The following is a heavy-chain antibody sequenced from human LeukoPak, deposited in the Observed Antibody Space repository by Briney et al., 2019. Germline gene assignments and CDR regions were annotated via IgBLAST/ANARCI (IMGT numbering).Heavy chain of an antibody. D-gene: IGHD3-10*01. Sequence: ASVKVSCNPSGYTFTDSYIHWVRQAPAVGLQWMGWINPSNGDTHYAEVFQGRVTMTRDTSIRTAYMELTGLTTDDAAVYYCARSPIGASAYWGRGTLVTVSS. CDR3: ARSPIGASAY. V-gene: IGHV1-2*02. CDR1: GYTFTDSY. CDR2: INPSNGDT. J-gene: IGHJ4*02.